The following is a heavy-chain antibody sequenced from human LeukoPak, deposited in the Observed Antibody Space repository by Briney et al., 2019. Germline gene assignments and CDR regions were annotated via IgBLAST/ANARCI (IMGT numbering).Heavy chain of an antibody. D-gene: IGHD5-12*01. CDR2: ISSRSSYV. Sequence: GGSLRLSCAASGFTFSNAWMSWVRQGPGKGLEWVSYISSRSSYVYNADSVKGRFTISRDNAKNSLYLQMNSLRAEDTAVYYCARPRGYSDDDAFDIWGQGTMVTVSS. V-gene: IGHV3-21*01. J-gene: IGHJ3*02. CDR1: GFTFSNAW. CDR3: ARPRGYSDDDAFDI.